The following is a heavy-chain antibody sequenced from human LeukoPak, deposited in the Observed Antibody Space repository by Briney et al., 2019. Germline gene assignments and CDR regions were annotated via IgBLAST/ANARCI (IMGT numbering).Heavy chain of an antibody. J-gene: IGHJ4*02. D-gene: IGHD3-10*01. Sequence: GGSLRLSCAASGFTFSTYSMNWVRQAPGKGLEWVSSISSSGSYIYYADSVEGRFTISRDNAKNSLYLQMNSLRAEDTAVYYCARTEYYFDYWGQGTLVTVSS. CDR2: ISSSGSYI. V-gene: IGHV3-21*01. CDR1: GFTFSTYS. CDR3: ARTEYYFDY.